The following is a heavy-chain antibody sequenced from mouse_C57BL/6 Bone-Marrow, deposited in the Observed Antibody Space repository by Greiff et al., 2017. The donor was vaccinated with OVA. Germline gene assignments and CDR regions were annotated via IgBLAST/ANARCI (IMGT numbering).Heavy chain of an antibody. CDR1: GYAFSSSW. CDR3: AREGLLLRFYYLDY. Sequence: VKLMESGPELVKPGASVKISCKASGYAFSSSWMNWVKQRPGKGLEWIGRIYPGDGDTNYNGKFKGKATLTADKSSSTAYMQLSSLTSEDSAVYFCAREGLLLRFYYLDYWGQGTTLTVSS. J-gene: IGHJ2*01. V-gene: IGHV1-82*01. CDR2: IYPGDGDT. D-gene: IGHD1-1*01.